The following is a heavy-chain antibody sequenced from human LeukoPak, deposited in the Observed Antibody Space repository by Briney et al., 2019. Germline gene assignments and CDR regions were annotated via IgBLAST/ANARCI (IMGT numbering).Heavy chain of an antibody. D-gene: IGHD6-13*01. CDR2: ISSSSSYI. Sequence: PGGSLRLSCAASGFTFSSYNMNRVRQAPGKGLEWVSSISSSSSYIYYADSVKGRFTISRDNAKNSLYLQMNSLRAEDTAVYYCARDKIAAAGTDYYYGMDVWGQGTTVTVSS. V-gene: IGHV3-21*01. J-gene: IGHJ6*02. CDR1: GFTFSSYN. CDR3: ARDKIAAAGTDYYYGMDV.